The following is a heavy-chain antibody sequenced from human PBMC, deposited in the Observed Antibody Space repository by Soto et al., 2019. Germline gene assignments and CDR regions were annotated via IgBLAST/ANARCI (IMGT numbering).Heavy chain of an antibody. CDR3: ARDPQPTVTYGPPYFDY. V-gene: IGHV1-2*04. CDR1: GYTFTGYY. CDR2: INPNSGGT. Sequence: ASVKVSCEASGYTFTGYYMHWVRQAPGQGLEWMGWINPNSGGTNYAQKFQGWVTMTRDTSISTAYMELSRLRSDDTAVYYCARDPQPTVTYGPPYFDYWGQGTLVTVSS. D-gene: IGHD4-17*01. J-gene: IGHJ4*02.